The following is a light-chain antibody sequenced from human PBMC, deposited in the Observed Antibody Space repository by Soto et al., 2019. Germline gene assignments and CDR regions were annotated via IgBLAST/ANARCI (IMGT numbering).Light chain of an antibody. CDR2: AAS. CDR1: QSISTY. Sequence: DIQMTQFPSSLSASVGDRVTITCRASQSISTYLNWYQQKVGKAPKLLIYAASSLQSGVPSRFSGSGSGTDFTLTITSLQPEDFATYYCQQSYTTPSSTFGQGTRWRL. CDR3: QQSYTTPSST. J-gene: IGKJ5*01. V-gene: IGKV1-39*01.